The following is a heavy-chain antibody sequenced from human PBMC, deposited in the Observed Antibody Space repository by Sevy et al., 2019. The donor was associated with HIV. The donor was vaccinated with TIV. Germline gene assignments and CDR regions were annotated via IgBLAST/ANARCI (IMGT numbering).Heavy chain of an antibody. CDR2: INPNSGGT. CDR1: GYTFTGYY. J-gene: IGHJ4*02. Sequence: ASVKVSCKASGYTFTGYYMHWVRQAPGQGLEWMGWINPNSGGTNYAQKFQGRVTMTRDTSISTAYMELSRLRSDDTAVYYCARDRVFEGYADYFFQFDYWGQGTLVTVSS. D-gene: IGHD4-17*01. V-gene: IGHV1-2*02. CDR3: ARDRVFEGYADYFFQFDY.